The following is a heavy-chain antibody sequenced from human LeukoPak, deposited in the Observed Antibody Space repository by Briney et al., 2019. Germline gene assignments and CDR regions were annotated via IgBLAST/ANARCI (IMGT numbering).Heavy chain of an antibody. J-gene: IGHJ4*02. V-gene: IGHV3-23*01. D-gene: IGHD5-18*01. CDR1: GFTFSNYA. CDR2: ISASGGST. Sequence: GSLRLSCAASGFTFSNYAMNWVRRAPGKGLQWVSTISASGGSTYYADSVKGRFTISRDNSKNTLYLQMNSLRAEDTAVYYCAKDQKQLWLQSSFDYWGQGTLVTVSS. CDR3: AKDQKQLWLQSSFDY.